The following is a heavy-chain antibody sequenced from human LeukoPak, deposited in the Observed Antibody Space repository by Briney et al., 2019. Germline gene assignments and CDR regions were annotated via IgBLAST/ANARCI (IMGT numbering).Heavy chain of an antibody. CDR3: ASVECSSTSCYTFYFDY. D-gene: IGHD2-2*02. J-gene: IGHJ4*02. CDR1: GGSISSSSYY. Sequence: SETLSLTCTVSGGSISSSSYYWGWIRQPPGKGLEWIGSIYYSGSTYYNPSLKSRVTISVDTSKNQFSLKLSSVTAADTAVYYCASVECSSTSCYTFYFDYWGQGTLVTVSS. V-gene: IGHV4-39*01. CDR2: IYYSGST.